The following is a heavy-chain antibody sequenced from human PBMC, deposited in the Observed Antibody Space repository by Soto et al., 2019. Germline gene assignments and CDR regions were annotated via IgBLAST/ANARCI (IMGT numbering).Heavy chain of an antibody. CDR2: ISTLSKYI. V-gene: IGHV3-21*02. J-gene: IGHJ4*02. Sequence: EVQLVESGGGLVKPGGSLRLSCAASGLTFGRYTMNWVRQAPGKGLEWVSSISTLSKYIDYADSVKGRFTISRDNAKNSVFLQMDSLGVEDSGMYYCATGFDTAMLASDYWGQGTLVTVSS. CDR3: ATGFDTAMLASDY. CDR1: GLTFGRYT. D-gene: IGHD5-18*01.